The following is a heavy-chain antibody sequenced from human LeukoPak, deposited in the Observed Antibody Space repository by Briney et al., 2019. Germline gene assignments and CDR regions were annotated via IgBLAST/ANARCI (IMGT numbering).Heavy chain of an antibody. D-gene: IGHD3-10*01. CDR2: ISSGGSTI. CDR3: ARGSSFGSGSHFDY. CDR1: GFTFSDYY. Sequence: GGSLRLSCAAPGFTFSDYYISSIRQAPGKGQEFVSYISSGGSTIYYADSVKGRFTISRDDAKNSLYLQMNSLRAEDTAVFYCARGSSFGSGSHFDYWGQGTLVTVSS. V-gene: IGHV3-11*01. J-gene: IGHJ4*02.